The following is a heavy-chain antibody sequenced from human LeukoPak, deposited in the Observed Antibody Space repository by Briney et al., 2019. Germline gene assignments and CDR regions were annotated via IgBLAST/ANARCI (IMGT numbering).Heavy chain of an antibody. CDR1: GGSISSYY. V-gene: IGHV4-59*12. CDR2: IYYSGST. D-gene: IGHD2-2*01. CDR3: ARDQEHCSGTSCYPYWYDS. Sequence: SETLSLACTVSGGSISSYYWSWIRQPPGKGLEWIGYIYYSGSTNYNPSLKSRVTISVDTSKNQFSLKLSSVTAADTAVYFCARDQEHCSGTSCYPYWYDSWGQGTLVTVSS. J-gene: IGHJ5*01.